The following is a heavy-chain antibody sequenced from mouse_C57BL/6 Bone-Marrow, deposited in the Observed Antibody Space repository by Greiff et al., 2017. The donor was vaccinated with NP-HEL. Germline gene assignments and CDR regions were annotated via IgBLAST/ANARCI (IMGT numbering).Heavy chain of an antibody. CDR2: IWRGGST. J-gene: IGHJ1*03. V-gene: IGHV2-5*01. D-gene: IGHD1-1*01. Sequence: QVQLQQSGPGLVQPSQSLSITCTVSGFSLTSYGVHWVRQSPGKGLEWLGVIWRGGSTDYNAAFMSRLSITKDNSKSQVFFKMNSLQADDTAIYYCAKNRYYGDWYFDVWGTGTTVTVSS. CDR3: AKNRYYGDWYFDV. CDR1: GFSLTSYG.